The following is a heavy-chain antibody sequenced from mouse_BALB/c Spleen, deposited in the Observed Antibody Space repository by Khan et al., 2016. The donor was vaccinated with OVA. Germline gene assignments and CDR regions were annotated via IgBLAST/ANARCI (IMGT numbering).Heavy chain of an antibody. CDR1: GYTFTDFY. D-gene: IGHD2-2*01. V-gene: IGHV1-77*01. Sequence: QVQLQQSGAELARPGASVKLSCKTSGYTFTDFYINWVKQRTGQGLEWIGDIYPGSANTYYNEKFKGKATLTVDKSSSTAYIQLSSLTSEDSAVYFCARSGSGSFGFWGQGTLVTVSA. J-gene: IGHJ3*01. CDR3: ARSGSGSFGF. CDR2: IYPGSANT.